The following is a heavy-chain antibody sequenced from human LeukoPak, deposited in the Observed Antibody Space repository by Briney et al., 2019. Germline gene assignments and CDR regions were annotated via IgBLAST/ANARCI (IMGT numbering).Heavy chain of an antibody. CDR2: ISYDGSNK. D-gene: IGHD2-15*01. V-gene: IGHV3-30*18. CDR1: GFTFSSYG. CDR3: AKDSHRYCSGGSCYSFDY. Sequence: GGSLRLSCAASGFTFSSYGMHWVRQAPGKGLEWVAVISYDGSNKYYADSVKGRFTISRDNSKNTLYLQMNSPRAEDTAVYYCAKDSHRYCSGGSCYSFDYWGQGTLVTVSS. J-gene: IGHJ4*02.